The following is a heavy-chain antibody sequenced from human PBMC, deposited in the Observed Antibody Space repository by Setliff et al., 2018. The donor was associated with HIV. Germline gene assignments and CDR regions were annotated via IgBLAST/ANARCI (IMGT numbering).Heavy chain of an antibody. D-gene: IGHD6-19*01. Sequence: ASVKVSCKASGYTFTSFGISWVRQAPGQGLEWMGRISAYNGNTDHAQRLQGRVTMTTDTSTRTAYMELRSLRSDDTAVYYCARAAVAGPWRKLDYWGQGSLVTVSS. V-gene: IGHV1-18*01. CDR1: GYTFTSFG. J-gene: IGHJ4*02. CDR3: ARAAVAGPWRKLDY. CDR2: ISAYNGNT.